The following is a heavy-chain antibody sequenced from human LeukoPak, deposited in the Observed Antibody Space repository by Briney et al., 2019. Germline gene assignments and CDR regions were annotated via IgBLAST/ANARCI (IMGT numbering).Heavy chain of an antibody. V-gene: IGHV4-39*01. CDR2: IYYSGST. CDR3: AETPPTVATSGY. D-gene: IGHD4-17*01. J-gene: IGHJ4*02. CDR1: GGSISSSSYY. Sequence: SETLSLTCTVSGGSISSSSYYWGWIRQPPGKGLECIGSIYYSGSTYYNPSLKSRVTISVDTSKNQFSLKLSSVTAADTAVYYCAETPPTVATSGYWGQGTLVTVSS.